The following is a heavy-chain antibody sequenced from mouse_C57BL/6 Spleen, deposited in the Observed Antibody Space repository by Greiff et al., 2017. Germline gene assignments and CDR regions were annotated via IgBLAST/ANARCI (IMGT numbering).Heavy chain of an antibody. V-gene: IGHV1-26*01. CDR2: INPNNGGT. CDR1: GYTFTDYY. D-gene: IGHD1-1*01. J-gene: IGHJ4*01. CDR3: AREDTTVGNY. Sequence: EVQLQQSGPELVKPGASVKISCKASGYTFTDYYMNWVKQSHGKSLEWIGDINPNNGGTSYNQKFKGKATLTVDKSSSTAYMELRSLTSEDSAVYYCAREDTTVGNYGGQGTSVTVPS.